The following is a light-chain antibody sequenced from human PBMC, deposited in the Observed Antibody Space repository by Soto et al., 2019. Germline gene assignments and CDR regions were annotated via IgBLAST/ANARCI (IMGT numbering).Light chain of an antibody. CDR2: GAS. Sequence: EIVMTQSPATLSLSPGERAALSCRASQSINSELAWYQQKPGQPPRLLIYGASTRATGVPARFTGSESGSEFTLTSSGLQSEDFAVYYCQQGHNLPLTFGQGTRLEI. CDR1: QSINSE. V-gene: IGKV3-15*01. CDR3: QQGHNLPLT. J-gene: IGKJ2*01.